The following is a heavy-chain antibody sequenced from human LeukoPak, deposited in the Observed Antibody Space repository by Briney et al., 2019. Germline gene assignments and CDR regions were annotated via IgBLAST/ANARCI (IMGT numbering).Heavy chain of an antibody. CDR3: AKDIAQGYTLGSIEQDY. Sequence: PGGSLRLSCAASGVTFSDYAMSWVRQAPGKGLEWVSAISESGDGTYYADSMKGRYTISRDNAKNTLYPQINSLRAEDTAIYYCAKDIAQGYTLGSIEQDYWGQGTLVTVSS. D-gene: IGHD5-18*01. CDR1: GVTFSDYA. V-gene: IGHV3-23*01. CDR2: ISESGDGT. J-gene: IGHJ4*02.